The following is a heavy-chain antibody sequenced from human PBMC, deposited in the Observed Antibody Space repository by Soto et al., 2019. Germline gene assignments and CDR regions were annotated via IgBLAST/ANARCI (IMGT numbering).Heavy chain of an antibody. Sequence: SETLSLTCTVSGGSISSGGYYWSWIRQHPGKGLEWIGYIYYSGSTYYNPSLKSRVTISVDTSKNQFSLKLSSVTAADTAVYYCARTLIVVVTDIPVGWFDPWGQGTLVTVSS. CDR3: ARTLIVVVTDIPVGWFDP. V-gene: IGHV4-31*03. CDR1: GGSISSGGYY. D-gene: IGHD2-21*02. J-gene: IGHJ5*02. CDR2: IYYSGST.